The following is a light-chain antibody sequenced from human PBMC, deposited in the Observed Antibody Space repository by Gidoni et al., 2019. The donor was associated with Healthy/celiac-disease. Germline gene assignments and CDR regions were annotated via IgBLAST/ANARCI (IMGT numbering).Light chain of an antibody. Sequence: EIVLTQSPATLSLSPGERATLSCRASQSVSSYLAWYQQKPGQAPRLLIYDASNMATGIPARFSGSVSGTDFTLTSSSLEPEDCAVYYCQQRSNWPSITFGQGTRLEIK. CDR1: QSVSSY. V-gene: IGKV3-11*01. CDR3: QQRSNWPSIT. CDR2: DAS. J-gene: IGKJ5*01.